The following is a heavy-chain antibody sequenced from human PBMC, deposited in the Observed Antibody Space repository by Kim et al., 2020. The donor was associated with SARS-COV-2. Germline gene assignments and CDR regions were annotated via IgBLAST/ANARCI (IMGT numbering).Heavy chain of an antibody. V-gene: IGHV1-2*06. CDR2: INPDTGAA. Sequence: ASVKVSCKTSGYTFKGFSIHWVRQAPGLGLEWVGRINPDTGAAVYAQKFQGRVTMSRDRSITTAYMEVTSLTSDDTAVYFCARAQMSVTGYYPDFWGQGTLVTVSS. CDR3: ARAQMSVTGYYPDF. CDR1: GYTFKGFS. D-gene: IGHD3-9*01. J-gene: IGHJ4*02.